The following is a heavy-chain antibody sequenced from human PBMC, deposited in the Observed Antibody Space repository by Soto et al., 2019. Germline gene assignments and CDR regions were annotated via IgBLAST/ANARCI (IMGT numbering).Heavy chain of an antibody. J-gene: IGHJ4*02. V-gene: IGHV1-18*01. CDR2: ISAYNGNT. Sequence: QVQLVQSGAEVKKPGASVQVSCKASGYTFTSYGISWVRQAPGQGLEWMGWISAYNGNTNYAQKRQGRVTMTTDTSTSTDYMELRSLRSDDTAVYYCARVDTMIVVVITTPYYFDYWGQGTLVTDSS. CDR3: ARVDTMIVVVITTPYYFDY. D-gene: IGHD3-22*01. CDR1: GYTFTSYG.